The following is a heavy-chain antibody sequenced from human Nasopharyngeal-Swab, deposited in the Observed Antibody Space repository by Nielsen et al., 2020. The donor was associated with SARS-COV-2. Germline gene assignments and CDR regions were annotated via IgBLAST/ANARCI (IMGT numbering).Heavy chain of an antibody. CDR2: ITGTSSYL. V-gene: IGHV3-23*01. CDR3: ATYGSGNFGHPYFFDN. D-gene: IGHD3-10*01. J-gene: IGHJ4*02. CDR1: GITFGRTA. Sequence: GGSLRLSCTASGITFGRTAMAWVRQAPGKGLEWVSIITGTSSYLYYAESVKGRFTISRDNSRNTVYLQMNSLRGEDTAIYYCATYGSGNFGHPYFFDNWGQGTRVTVSS.